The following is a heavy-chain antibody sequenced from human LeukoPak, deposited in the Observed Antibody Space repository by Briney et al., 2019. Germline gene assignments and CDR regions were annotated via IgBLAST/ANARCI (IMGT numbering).Heavy chain of an antibody. CDR3: AKSIEMYYYDSSGYYYFHY. J-gene: IGHJ4*02. V-gene: IGHV3-23*01. D-gene: IGHD3-22*01. CDR1: GFTFSSYA. Sequence: PGGSLRLSCAASGFTFSSYAMSWVRQAPGKGLEWVSAISGSGGSTYYADSVKGRFTISRDNSKNTLYLQTNSLRAEDTAVYYCAKSIEMYYYDSSGYYYFHYWGQGTLVTVSS. CDR2: ISGSGGST.